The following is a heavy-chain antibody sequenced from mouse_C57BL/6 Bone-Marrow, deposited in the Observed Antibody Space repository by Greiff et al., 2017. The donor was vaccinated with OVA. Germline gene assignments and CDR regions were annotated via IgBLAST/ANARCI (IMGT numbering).Heavy chain of an antibody. CDR1: GYTFTSYW. D-gene: IGHD1-1*01. CDR3: AREGPYYDGRRGDYFDY. Sequence: QVQLQQPGAELVKPGASVKLSCKASGYTFTSYWMQWVKQRPGQGLEWIGEIDPSDSYTNYNQKFKGKATLTVDTSSSTAYMQLSSLTSEDSAVYYCAREGPYYDGRRGDYFDYWGQGTTLTVSS. V-gene: IGHV1-50*01. CDR2: IDPSDSYT. J-gene: IGHJ2*01.